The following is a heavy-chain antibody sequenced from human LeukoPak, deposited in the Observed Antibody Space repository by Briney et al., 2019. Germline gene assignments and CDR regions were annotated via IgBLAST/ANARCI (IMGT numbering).Heavy chain of an antibody. CDR1: GGSISNYY. CDR3: ARGFYDSSAYSPHFGY. J-gene: IGHJ4*02. CDR2: IYYSGRT. Sequence: PSETLSLTCTVSGGSISNYYWSWIRQPPGKGLEWIGYIYYSGRTNYNPSLKSRFTISIDTSKNQFSLKLSSVTAADTAVYYCARGFYDSSAYSPHFGYWGEGTLVTVSS. V-gene: IGHV4-59*08. D-gene: IGHD3-22*01.